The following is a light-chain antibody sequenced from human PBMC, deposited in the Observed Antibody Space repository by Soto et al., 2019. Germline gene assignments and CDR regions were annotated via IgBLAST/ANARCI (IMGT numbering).Light chain of an antibody. CDR1: SSDVGTYDY. J-gene: IGLJ3*02. CDR3: SSYTSSSTLL. Sequence: QSALTQPASVSGSTGQSITISCTATSSDVGTYDYVSWYQQYPGKAPKLIIYEVINRPSGVSNRFSGSKSGNTAALIISGLQAEDEADYYCSSYTSSSTLLFGGGTKLTGL. CDR2: EVI. V-gene: IGLV2-14*01.